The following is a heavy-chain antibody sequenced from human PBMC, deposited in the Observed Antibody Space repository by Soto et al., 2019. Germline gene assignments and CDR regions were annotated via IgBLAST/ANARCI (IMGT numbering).Heavy chain of an antibody. J-gene: IGHJ4*02. D-gene: IGHD3-3*01. CDR2: IYYSGST. Sequence: SETLSLTCTVSGGSISSSSYYWGWIRQPPGKGLEWIGSIYYSGSTYYNPSLKSRVTISVDTSKNQFSLKLSSVTAADTAVYYCARQVLDFWSGYLYYFDYWGQGTLVTVSS. CDR3: ARQVLDFWSGYLYYFDY. V-gene: IGHV4-39*01. CDR1: GGSISSSSYY.